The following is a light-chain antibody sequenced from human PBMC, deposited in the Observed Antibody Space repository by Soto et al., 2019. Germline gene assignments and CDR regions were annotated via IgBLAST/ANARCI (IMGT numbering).Light chain of an antibody. CDR1: QSFRGL. CDR3: QHYNSYSEA. CDR2: DAY. V-gene: IGKV3D-15*01. Sequence: PGERATLSCRASQSFRGLLAWYQQKPGQAPRLLIYDAYNRATGIPPRFSGSGSGTEFTLTISSLQPDDFATYYCQHYNSYSEAFGQGTKVDIK. J-gene: IGKJ1*01.